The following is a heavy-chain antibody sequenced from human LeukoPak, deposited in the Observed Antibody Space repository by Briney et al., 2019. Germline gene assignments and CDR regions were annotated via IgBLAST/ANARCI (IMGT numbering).Heavy chain of an antibody. CDR1: GFTVSSNY. J-gene: IGHJ5*02. Sequence: GGSLRLSCAASGFTVSSNYMSWVRQAPGKGLEWVSVIYSGGSTYYVDSVKGRFTISRDNSKNTVYLQMNSLRVEDTAVYYCARDQRSIFAWFDPWGQGTLVTVSS. D-gene: IGHD3-3*01. V-gene: IGHV3-66*02. CDR2: IYSGGST. CDR3: ARDQRSIFAWFDP.